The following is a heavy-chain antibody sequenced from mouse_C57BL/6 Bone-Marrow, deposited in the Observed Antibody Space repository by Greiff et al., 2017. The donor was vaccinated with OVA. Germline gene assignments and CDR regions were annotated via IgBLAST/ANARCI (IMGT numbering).Heavy chain of an antibody. CDR1: GFNIKDDY. J-gene: IGHJ4*01. D-gene: IGHD1-1*01. Sequence: VQLKESGAELVRPGASVKLSCTASGFNIKDDYMHWVKQRPEQGLEWIGWIDPENGDTEYASKFQGKATITADTSSNTAYLQLSSLTSEDTAVYYCTTGGYYGSSPMDYWGQGTSVTVSS. V-gene: IGHV14-4*01. CDR3: TTGGYYGSSPMDY. CDR2: IDPENGDT.